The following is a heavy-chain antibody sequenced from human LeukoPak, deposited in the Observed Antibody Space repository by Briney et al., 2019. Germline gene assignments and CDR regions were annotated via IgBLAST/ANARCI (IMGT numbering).Heavy chain of an antibody. CDR2: INAGNGNT. Sequence: GASVKVSCKASGYTFTSYAMHWVRQAPGQRLEWMGWINAGNGNTKYSQEFQGRVTITRDTSASTAYMELSSLRSEDMAVYYCARETYDYGNRYYFDYWGQGTLVTVSS. V-gene: IGHV1-3*03. CDR1: GYTFTSYA. D-gene: IGHD4-11*01. J-gene: IGHJ4*02. CDR3: ARETYDYGNRYYFDY.